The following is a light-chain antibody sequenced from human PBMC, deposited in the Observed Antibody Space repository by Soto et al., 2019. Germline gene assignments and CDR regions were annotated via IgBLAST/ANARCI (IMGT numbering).Light chain of an antibody. CDR3: QQHGKTRT. J-gene: IGKJ1*01. CDR2: GAS. Sequence: EIVLTQSPGTLSLSPGERATLSCRASQTVSSSYLAWYQQKPGQAPRLLFYGASRRATGIPDRFSGSGSGTDFTLTISRLEPEDFAVYYCQQHGKTRTFGQGTKAEIQ. V-gene: IGKV3-20*01. CDR1: QTVSSSY.